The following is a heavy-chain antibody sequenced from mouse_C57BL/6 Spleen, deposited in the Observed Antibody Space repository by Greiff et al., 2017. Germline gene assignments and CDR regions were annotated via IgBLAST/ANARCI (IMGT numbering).Heavy chain of an antibody. J-gene: IGHJ2*01. Sequence: QVQLQQSGAELVRPGTSVKVSCKASGYAFTNYLIEWVKQRPGQGLEWIGVINPGSGGTNYNEKFKGKATLTADKSSSTAYRQLSSLTSEDSAVYFCARGGLLNYFDYWGQGTTLTVSS. V-gene: IGHV1-54*01. D-gene: IGHD1-1*01. CDR3: ARGGLLNYFDY. CDR1: GYAFTNYL. CDR2: INPGSGGT.